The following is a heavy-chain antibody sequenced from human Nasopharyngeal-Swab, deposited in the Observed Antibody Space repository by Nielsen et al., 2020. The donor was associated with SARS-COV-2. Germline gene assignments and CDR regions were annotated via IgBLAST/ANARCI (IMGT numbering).Heavy chain of an antibody. Sequence: GGSLRLSCAASGFNVSNNYMTWVRQAPGKGLEWVSIIYSSGSIYHADSVKGRFIISRDTSKNTLSFRMNSLRVEDTAVYYCASAVTGPLYWGQGTLVTVSS. CDR1: GFNVSNNY. J-gene: IGHJ1*01. CDR3: ASAVTGPLY. CDR2: IYSSGSI. D-gene: IGHD4-11*01. V-gene: IGHV3-53*01.